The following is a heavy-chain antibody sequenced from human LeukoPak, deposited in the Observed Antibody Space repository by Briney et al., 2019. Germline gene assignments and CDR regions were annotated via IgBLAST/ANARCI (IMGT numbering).Heavy chain of an antibody. CDR2: ISYDGSNK. J-gene: IGHJ4*02. CDR1: GFTLSSYG. V-gene: IGHV3-30*18. Sequence: PGRSLRLSCAASGFTLSSYGTHSVRQAPGKGLEWVAVISYDGSNKYYAASVKGRFTISRDNSKNTLYLQMNSLRAEDTAVYYCGKAPGGVAAELDYWGQGTLVTVSS. CDR3: GKAPGGVAAELDY. D-gene: IGHD6-13*01.